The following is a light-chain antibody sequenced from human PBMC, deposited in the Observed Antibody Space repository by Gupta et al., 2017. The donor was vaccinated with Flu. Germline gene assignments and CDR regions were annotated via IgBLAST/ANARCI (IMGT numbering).Light chain of an antibody. V-gene: IGLV3-21*02. CDR2: DDH. CDR3: QVWDTNNDHWV. J-gene: IGLJ3*02. Sequence: SYVLTKPPSVSVAPGQTARITCGGNNIGRETVHCYQQKPGQAPVLVVCDDHDRPSGIPERFSGSNSGNTATLTSSRVEAGEEADYYCQVWDTNNDHWVFGGGTMLTVL. CDR1: NIGRET.